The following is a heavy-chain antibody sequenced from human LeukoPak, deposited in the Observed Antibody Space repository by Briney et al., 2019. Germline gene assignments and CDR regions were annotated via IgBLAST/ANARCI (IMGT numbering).Heavy chain of an antibody. CDR1: GGPISSGDYY. CDR2: IDYSGST. V-gene: IGHV4-30-4*08. Sequence: SQTLSLXCTVSGGPISSGDYYWSWIRQPPGKGLEWIGYIDYSGSTYYNPSLKSRVTISVDTSKNQFSLKLSSVTAADTAVYYCAREVDFDWTSKTNWFDPWGQGTLVTVSS. CDR3: AREVDFDWTSKTNWFDP. J-gene: IGHJ5*02. D-gene: IGHD3-9*01.